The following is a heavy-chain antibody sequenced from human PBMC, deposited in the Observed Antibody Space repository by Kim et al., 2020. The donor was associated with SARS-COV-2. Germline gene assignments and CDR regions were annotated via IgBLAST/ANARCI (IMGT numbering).Heavy chain of an antibody. Sequence: AESVKGRFNIARDNAKTSLYLQMNSLRAEETAVYYCARESSSSSRGWFDPWGQGTLVTVSS. V-gene: IGHV3-21*01. CDR3: ARESSSSSRGWFDP. J-gene: IGHJ5*02. D-gene: IGHD6-6*01.